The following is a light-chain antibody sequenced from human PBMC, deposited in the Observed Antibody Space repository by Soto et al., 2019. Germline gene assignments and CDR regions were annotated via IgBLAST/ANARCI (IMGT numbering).Light chain of an antibody. CDR2: AAS. V-gene: IGKV1-27*01. CDR3: QRYNTGPPDT. CDR1: QGISNY. J-gene: IGKJ2*01. Sequence: DIQMTQSQSSLSASVGDRVTITCRASQGISNYLAWYQQKPGKAPKLLIYAASTLLSGVTSRFSGSGSGTDFTLTISSLQSEDVATYYCQRYNTGPPDTFGQGTKLEIK.